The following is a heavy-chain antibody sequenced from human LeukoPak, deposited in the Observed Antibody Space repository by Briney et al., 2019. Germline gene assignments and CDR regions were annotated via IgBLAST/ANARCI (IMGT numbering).Heavy chain of an antibody. D-gene: IGHD3-22*01. J-gene: IGHJ4*02. CDR3: ARGGDISALLDY. CDR1: GGSISSLY. V-gene: IGHV4-59*11. CDR2: IFQTETT. Sequence: SESLSLTCTVSGGSISSLYWNWIRQPPGKGLEWIGYIFQTETTNYNPSLKDRVTTSGDMSKNQYSLRLTSVTAADTAVYYCARGGDISALLDYWGQGTLVTVSS.